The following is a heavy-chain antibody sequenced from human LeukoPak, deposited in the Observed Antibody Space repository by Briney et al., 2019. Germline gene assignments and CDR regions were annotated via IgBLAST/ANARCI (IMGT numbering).Heavy chain of an antibody. CDR1: GFTFSSYG. J-gene: IGHJ4*02. CDR2: IWYDGTNK. D-gene: IGHD3-22*01. V-gene: IGHV3-33*01. Sequence: GGSLRLSCAASGFTFSSYGMHWVRQAPGKGLEWVALIWYDGTNKYYADSVKGRFTMSRDKSKNTLYLQMNSLRAEDTAVYYCVTTSSDPQDSSGYLGYWGQGTLVTVSS. CDR3: VTTSSDPQDSSGYLGY.